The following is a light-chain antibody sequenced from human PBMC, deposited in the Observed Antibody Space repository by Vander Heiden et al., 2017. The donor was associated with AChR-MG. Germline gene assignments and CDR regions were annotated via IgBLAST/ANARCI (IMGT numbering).Light chain of an antibody. CDR2: GKN. V-gene: IGLV3-19*01. J-gene: IGLJ3*02. Sequence: SSELTQDPAVSVALGQTVRITCQGDSLRSHYASWYQQKSGQAPVLVIYGKNKRPSGIPDRLSGSSSGNTASLTITGTQAEDEADYYCNSRDSSDNHWVFGGGTKLTVL. CDR1: SLRSHY. CDR3: NSRDSSDNHWV.